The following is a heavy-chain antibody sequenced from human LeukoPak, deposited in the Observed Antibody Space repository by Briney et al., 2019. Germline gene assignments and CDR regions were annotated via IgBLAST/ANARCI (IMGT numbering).Heavy chain of an antibody. CDR1: GFTFSSYA. D-gene: IGHD3-3*01. CDR3: ARALDTYYDFWSGYYSDYYYYGMDV. CDR2: ISYDGSNK. J-gene: IGHJ6*02. V-gene: IGHV3-30*04. Sequence: GGSLRLSCAASGFTFSSYAMHWVRQAPGKGLEWVAVISYDGSNKYYADSVKGRFTISRDNSKNTLYLLMNSLRAEDTAVYYCARALDTYYDFWSGYYSDYYYYGMDVWGQGTTVTVSS.